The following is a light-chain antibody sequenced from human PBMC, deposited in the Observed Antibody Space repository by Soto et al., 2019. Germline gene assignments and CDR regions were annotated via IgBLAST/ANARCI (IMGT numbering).Light chain of an antibody. CDR3: AAWDDSLNGWV. CDR1: SSNIGSNP. V-gene: IGLV1-44*01. Sequence: QAVVTQPPSASGTPGQRVTISCSGSSSNIGSNPVNWYQQLPGTAPKLLIYSNNQRPSGVPDRFSGSKSGTSASLAISGLQSEEEADYYCAAWDDSLNGWVFGGGTKLTVL. J-gene: IGLJ3*02. CDR2: SNN.